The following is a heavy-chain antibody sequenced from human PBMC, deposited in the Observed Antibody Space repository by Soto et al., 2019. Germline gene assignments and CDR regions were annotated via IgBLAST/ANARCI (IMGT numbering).Heavy chain of an antibody. CDR2: IYYSGST. CDR1: GGSISSGGYY. Sequence: PSETLSLTCTVSGGSISSGGYYWSWIRQHPGKGLEWIGYIYYSGSTYYNPSLKSRVTISVDTSKNQFSLKLSSVTAADTAVYYCARVVGPYCSGGSCYAEYSHFDYWGQGTLVTVSS. V-gene: IGHV4-31*03. CDR3: ARVVGPYCSGGSCYAEYSHFDY. D-gene: IGHD2-15*01. J-gene: IGHJ4*02.